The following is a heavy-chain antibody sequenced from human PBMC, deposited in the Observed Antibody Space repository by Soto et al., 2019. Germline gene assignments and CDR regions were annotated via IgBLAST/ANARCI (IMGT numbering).Heavy chain of an antibody. D-gene: IGHD2-8*02. J-gene: IGHJ4*02. CDR3: AGWTGWWFNY. CDR1: GFTFSSYW. CDR2: IKQDGSEK. V-gene: IGHV3-7*04. Sequence: EVQLMESGGGLVQPGGSLRLSCAGSGFTFSSYWMNWVRQAPGKGLEWVANIKQDGSEKYYVDSVKGRFSISRDNPQNPMYLQINIRRAEDTAVYYCAGWTGWWFNYWGQGTLVPVSS.